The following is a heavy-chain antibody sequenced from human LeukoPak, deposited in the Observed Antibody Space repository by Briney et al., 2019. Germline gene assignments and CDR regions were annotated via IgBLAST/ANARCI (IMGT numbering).Heavy chain of an antibody. CDR2: IFSNDEK. Sequence: SGPTLVKPTETLTLTCTVSGFPLSNARMGVSWIRQPPGKALEWLAHIFSNDEKYYSTSLKTRLTISKDPSKSQVVLTMTNMDPVATATYYCARIQDRYSFGFYDYWGQGTLVTVSS. V-gene: IGHV2-26*01. CDR1: GFPLSNARMG. J-gene: IGHJ4*02. CDR3: ARIQDRYSFGFYDY. D-gene: IGHD5-18*01.